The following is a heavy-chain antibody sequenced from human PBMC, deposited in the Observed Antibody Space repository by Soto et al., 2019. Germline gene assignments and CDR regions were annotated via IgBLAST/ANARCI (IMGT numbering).Heavy chain of an antibody. CDR3: AIGYYSKKFDY. D-gene: IGHD3-22*01. V-gene: IGHV3-48*03. CDR2: SSRSGSTI. CDR1: GFSFSDYE. J-gene: IGHJ4*02. Sequence: EVHLVESGGGVVQPGGSLRLSCAASGFSFSDYEMNWVRQAPGKGLEWVSYSSRSGSTIEYADSVEGRFTISRDYAKTSLYLQMNSLRVEDTAVYYCAIGYYSKKFDYWGQGTLVSVSS.